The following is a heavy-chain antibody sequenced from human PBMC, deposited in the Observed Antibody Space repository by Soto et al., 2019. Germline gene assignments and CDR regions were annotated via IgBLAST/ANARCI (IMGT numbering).Heavy chain of an antibody. CDR3: ARVNYYGSGSYYHHFDY. J-gene: IGHJ4*02. V-gene: IGHV4-59*01. CDR2: IYYSGST. Sequence: QVQLQESGPGLVKPSETLSLTCTVSGGSISSYYWSWIRQPPGKGLEWIGYIYYSGSTNYNPSLKSRVTISVDPSKNQFSLKLSSVTAADTAVYYCARVNYYGSGSYYHHFDYWGQGTLVTVSS. D-gene: IGHD3-10*01. CDR1: GGSISSYY.